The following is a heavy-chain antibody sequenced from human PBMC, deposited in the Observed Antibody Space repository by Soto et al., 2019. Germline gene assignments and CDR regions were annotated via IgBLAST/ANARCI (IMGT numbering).Heavy chain of an antibody. V-gene: IGHV3-30*18. Sequence: QVQLMESGGGVVQPGRSLRLSCAASGFIFSSYGMHWVRQAPGKGLDWVTFISHHGSNKYYSDSVKGRFSISRDNSNNTVYLQMDSLRPEDTAGYYCAKAAGYCSGGGCYFFDYWGQGILVTVSS. D-gene: IGHD2-15*01. J-gene: IGHJ4*02. CDR1: GFIFSSYG. CDR2: ISHHGSNK. CDR3: AKAAGYCSGGGCYFFDY.